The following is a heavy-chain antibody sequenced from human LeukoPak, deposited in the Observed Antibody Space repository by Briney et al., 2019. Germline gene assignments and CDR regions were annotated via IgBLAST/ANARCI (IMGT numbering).Heavy chain of an antibody. CDR1: GFTFSSYA. Sequence: GGSLRLSCAASGFTFSSYAMSWVRQAPGKGLEWVSAIRDSGSSTHYADSVKGRFTTSRDNSKNTLFLQMNSLRAEDAAIYYCAKYGPQDSGSSHFDYWGQGALVTVSS. D-gene: IGHD1-26*01. J-gene: IGHJ4*02. CDR2: IRDSGSST. V-gene: IGHV3-23*01. CDR3: AKYGPQDSGSSHFDY.